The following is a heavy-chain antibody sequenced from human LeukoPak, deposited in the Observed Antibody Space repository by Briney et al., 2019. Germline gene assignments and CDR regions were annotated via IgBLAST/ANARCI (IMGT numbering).Heavy chain of an antibody. J-gene: IGHJ4*02. V-gene: IGHV3-23*01. D-gene: IGHD2-15*01. CDR2: ISGSGGGT. CDR1: GFTFSSSA. CDR3: AKGGGSGFGY. Sequence: GRSLRPSCAASGFTFSSSAMSWVRQAPGKGLEWVSTISGSGGGTQYADSVKGRFTFSRDNSKNTLSLQMNSLRAEDTAVYYCAKGGGSGFGYWGQGTLVTVSS.